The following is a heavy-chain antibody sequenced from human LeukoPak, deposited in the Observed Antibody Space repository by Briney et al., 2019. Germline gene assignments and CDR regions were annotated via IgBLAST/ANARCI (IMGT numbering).Heavy chain of an antibody. J-gene: IGHJ2*01. D-gene: IGHD6-19*01. CDR3: ARRASGGSTYWYFDL. CDR2: INWNGGET. Sequence: GGSLRLSCAVSGFRFDDYGLGWVRQAPGKGLEYVSGINWNGGETGSADSVKGRFTISRDNAKKSLYLQMNSLRDEDTAFYYCARRASGGSTYWYFDLWGRGTLVTVSS. V-gene: IGHV3-20*04. CDR1: GFRFDDYG.